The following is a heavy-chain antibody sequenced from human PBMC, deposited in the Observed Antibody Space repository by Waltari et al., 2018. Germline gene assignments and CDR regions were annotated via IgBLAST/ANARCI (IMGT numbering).Heavy chain of an antibody. CDR2: IDRADNA. V-gene: IGHV3-53*02. J-gene: IGHJ6*04. Sequence: VQLLETGGELIQAGGSLRLPCAVSGFSIRGHYISWVRPAPGKGLEWVADIDRADNAYYADSVKGRFTISRDTSLITVFLQMGSLRVEDSAVYFCAKEDLDDKDFIDVWGSGTTVTVSS. CDR1: GFSIRGHY. CDR3: AKEDLDDKDFIDV.